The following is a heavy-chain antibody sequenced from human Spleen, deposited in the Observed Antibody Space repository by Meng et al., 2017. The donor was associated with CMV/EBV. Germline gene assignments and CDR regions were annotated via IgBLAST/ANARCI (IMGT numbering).Heavy chain of an antibody. Sequence: CQASGYNFTSDGINWVRPAPGQGLEWMGWISGYSGNTNYAQKFQGRVTMTTDTSTSTAYMELRSLRSDDTALYYCASGGVRYHNWFDPWGQGTLVTVSS. J-gene: IGHJ5*02. CDR1: GYNFTSDG. CDR2: ISGYSGNT. CDR3: ASGGVRYHNWFDP. D-gene: IGHD3-16*01. V-gene: IGHV1-18*01.